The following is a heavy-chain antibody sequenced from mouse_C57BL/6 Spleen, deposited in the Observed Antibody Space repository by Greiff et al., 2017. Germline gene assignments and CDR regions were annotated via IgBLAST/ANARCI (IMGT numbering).Heavy chain of an antibody. Sequence: QVQLKQPGTELVKPGASVKLSCKASGYTFTSYWMHWVKQRPGQGLEWIGNINPSNGGTNYNEKFKSKATLTVDKSSSTAYMQLSSLTSEDSAVYYCARYPGLYSNYRYAMDYWGQGTSVTVSS. CDR3: ARYPGLYSNYRYAMDY. CDR1: GYTFTSYW. V-gene: IGHV1-53*01. J-gene: IGHJ4*01. CDR2: INPSNGGT. D-gene: IGHD2-5*01.